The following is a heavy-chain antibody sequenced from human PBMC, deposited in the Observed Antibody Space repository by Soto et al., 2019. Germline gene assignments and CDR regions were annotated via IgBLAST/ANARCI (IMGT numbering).Heavy chain of an antibody. J-gene: IGHJ4*02. CDR2: INPNSGGT. CDR1: GYTFTGYY. Sequence: QVQLVQSGAEVKKPGASVKVSCKASGYTFTGYYMHWVRQAPGQGLEWMGWINPNSGGTNYAQKFQGWVTMTRDTSISTADMELSRLRSDDTAVYYCARDGRFGISSWQYYFDYWGQGTLVTVSS. D-gene: IGHD6-13*01. CDR3: ARDGRFGISSWQYYFDY. V-gene: IGHV1-2*04.